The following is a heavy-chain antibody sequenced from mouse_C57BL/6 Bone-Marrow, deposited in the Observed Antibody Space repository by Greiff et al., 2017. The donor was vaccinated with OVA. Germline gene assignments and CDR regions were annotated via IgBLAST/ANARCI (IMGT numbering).Heavy chain of an antibody. CDR1: GFTFSDYY. CDR3: ARGGWDWYFDV. D-gene: IGHD3-3*01. Sequence: EVKVVESEGGLVQPGSSMKLSCTASGFTFSDYYMAWVRQVPEKGLEWVANINYDGSSTYYLDSLKSRFILSRDNAKNILYLQMSSLKSEDTATYYCARGGWDWYFDVWGTGTTVTVSS. CDR2: INYDGSST. J-gene: IGHJ1*03. V-gene: IGHV5-16*01.